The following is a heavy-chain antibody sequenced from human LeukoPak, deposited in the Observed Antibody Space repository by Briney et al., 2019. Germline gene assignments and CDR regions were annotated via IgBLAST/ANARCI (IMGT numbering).Heavy chain of an antibody. J-gene: IGHJ4*02. Sequence: LRLSXXASGFTXSSYWMHWVRHAPGKGLVWVSRINSDGSSTSYADSVKGRFTISRDNAKNTLYLQMNSLRAEDTAVYYCARDSSHYCSSTSCYSSGLDYWGQGTLVTVSS. CDR1: GFTXSSYW. CDR2: INSDGSST. V-gene: IGHV3-74*01. CDR3: ARDSSHYCSSTSCYSSGLDY. D-gene: IGHD2-2*01.